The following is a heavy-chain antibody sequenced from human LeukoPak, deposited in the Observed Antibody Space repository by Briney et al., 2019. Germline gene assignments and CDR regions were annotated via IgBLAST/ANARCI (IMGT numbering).Heavy chain of an antibody. CDR2: IKQDGSEK. V-gene: IGHV3-7*03. Sequence: GGSLRLSCAASGFTFSSYWMSWVRQAAGKGLEWVANIKQDGSEKYYVDSVKGRFTISRGNAKNSPSLQMDSLRAEDTAVYYCAKDRNIAVTGRRGGYFDYWGQGTLVTVSS. CDR1: GFTFSSYW. CDR3: AKDRNIAVTGRRGGYFDY. D-gene: IGHD6-19*01. J-gene: IGHJ4*02.